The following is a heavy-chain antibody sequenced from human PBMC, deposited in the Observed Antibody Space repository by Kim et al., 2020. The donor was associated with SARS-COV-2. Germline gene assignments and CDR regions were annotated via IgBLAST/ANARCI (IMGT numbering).Heavy chain of an antibody. D-gene: IGHD2-2*01. CDR3: ARGIVPAAADFDY. V-gene: IGHV1-2*02. Sequence: YAQKLQGRVTMTRDTSISTAYMEVSRLRSDDTAVYYCARGIVPAAADFDYWGQGTLVTVSS. J-gene: IGHJ4*02.